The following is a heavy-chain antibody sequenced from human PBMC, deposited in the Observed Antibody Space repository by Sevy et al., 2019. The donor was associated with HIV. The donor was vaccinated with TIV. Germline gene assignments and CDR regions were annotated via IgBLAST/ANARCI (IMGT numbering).Heavy chain of an antibody. J-gene: IGHJ6*02. Sequence: GGSLRLSCAASGFTFSSYGMHWVRQAPGKGLEWVAVISYDGSNKYYADSVKGRFTISRDNSKNTLYLQMNRLRAEDTAVYYCAKELDRGIAAAGTYYGMDVWGQGTTVTVSS. CDR3: AKELDRGIAAAGTYYGMDV. V-gene: IGHV3-30*18. D-gene: IGHD6-13*01. CDR1: GFTFSSYG. CDR2: ISYDGSNK.